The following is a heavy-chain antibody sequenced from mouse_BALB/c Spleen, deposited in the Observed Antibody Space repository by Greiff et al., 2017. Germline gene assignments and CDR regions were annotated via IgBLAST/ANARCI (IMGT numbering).Heavy chain of an antibody. Sequence: QVHVKQPGAELVKPGAPVKLSCKASGYTFTSYWMNWVKQRPGRGLEWIGRIDPSDSETHYNQKFKDKATLTVDKSSSTAYIQLSSLTSEDSAVYYCARGDTTATFAYWGQGTLVTVSA. CDR1: GYTFTSYW. J-gene: IGHJ3*01. CDR2: IDPSDSET. D-gene: IGHD1-2*01. CDR3: ARGDTTATFAY. V-gene: IGHV1-69*02.